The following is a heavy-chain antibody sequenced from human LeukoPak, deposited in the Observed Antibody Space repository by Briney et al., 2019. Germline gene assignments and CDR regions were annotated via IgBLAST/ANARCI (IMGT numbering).Heavy chain of an antibody. V-gene: IGHV4-34*01. CDR3: ARGAGATVVTQKSPLDY. CDR1: GGSFSGYY. J-gene: IGHJ4*01. CDR2: INHSGST. Sequence: SETLSLTCAVYGGSFSGYYWSWIRQPPGKGLEWIGEINHSGSTNYNPSLKSRVTISVDTSKNQFSLKLSSVTAADTAVYYCARGAGATVVTQKSPLDYWGQEPWSPSPQ. D-gene: IGHD4-23*01.